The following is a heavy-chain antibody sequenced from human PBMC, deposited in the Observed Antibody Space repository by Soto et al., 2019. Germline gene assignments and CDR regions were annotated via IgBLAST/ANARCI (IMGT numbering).Heavy chain of an antibody. CDR1: GGTFSSYA. Sequence: SVKVSCKASGGTFSSYAISWVRQAPGQGLEWMGGIIPIFGTANYAQKFQGRVTITADESTSTAYMELSSLRSEDTAVYYCARTETYYYDSSGYINWGQGTLVTVSS. D-gene: IGHD3-22*01. CDR2: IIPIFGTA. J-gene: IGHJ4*02. V-gene: IGHV1-69*13. CDR3: ARTETYYYDSSGYIN.